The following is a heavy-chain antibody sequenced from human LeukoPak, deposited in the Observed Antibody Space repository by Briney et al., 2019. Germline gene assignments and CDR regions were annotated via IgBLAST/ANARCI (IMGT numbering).Heavy chain of an antibody. Sequence: GGSLRLSCAASGFTFSNYGMHWVRQAPGKGLEWVAAIWYDGSNKYYGDSVKGRVTISRDNSKNTLYLQMNSLRAEDTAVYYCAKRPYDSKGYYFDYWGQGTLVTVSS. CDR3: AKRPYDSKGYYFDY. J-gene: IGHJ4*02. CDR1: GFTFSNYG. D-gene: IGHD3-22*01. V-gene: IGHV3-33*06. CDR2: IWYDGSNK.